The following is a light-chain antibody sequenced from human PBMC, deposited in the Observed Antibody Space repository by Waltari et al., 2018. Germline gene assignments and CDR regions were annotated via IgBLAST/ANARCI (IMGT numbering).Light chain of an antibody. V-gene: IGKV3-15*01. CDR2: GAS. Sequence: EIVMTQSPATLSVSPGERVTLSCRASQSVSSNLAWYQQIPGQAPRLVIYGASTRATGIPARFSGSGSGTDFTLTITSLQSEDFAVYYCQQYNNWPPITFGQGTRLEIK. J-gene: IGKJ5*01. CDR1: QSVSSN. CDR3: QQYNNWPPIT.